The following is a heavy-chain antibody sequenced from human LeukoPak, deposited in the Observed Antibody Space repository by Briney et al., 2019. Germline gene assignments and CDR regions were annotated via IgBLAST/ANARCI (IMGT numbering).Heavy chain of an antibody. CDR2: ISAYNGNT. CDR1: GYTFTSYG. Sequence: GASVKVSCKASGYTFTSYGISWVRQAPGQGLEWMGWISAYNGNTNYAQKLQGRVTMTTGTSTSTAYMELRSLRSDDTAVYYCARRVSAIGYYYYGMDVWGQGTTVTVSS. V-gene: IGHV1-18*01. J-gene: IGHJ6*02. D-gene: IGHD2-21*02. CDR3: ARRVSAIGYYYYGMDV.